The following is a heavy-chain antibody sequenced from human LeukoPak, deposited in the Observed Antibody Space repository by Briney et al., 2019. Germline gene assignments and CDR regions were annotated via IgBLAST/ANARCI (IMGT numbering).Heavy chain of an antibody. CDR1: GYSISSGYY. J-gene: IGHJ6*03. Sequence: SETLSLTCTVSGYSISSGYYWGWIGQPPGKGLEWIGSIYHSGSTYYNPSLKSRVTISVDTSKNQFSLKLSSVTAADTAVYYCARADYSSTWSHDYYYMDVWGKGTTVTVSS. CDR3: ARADYSSTWSHDYYYMDV. CDR2: IYHSGST. V-gene: IGHV4-38-2*02. D-gene: IGHD6-13*01.